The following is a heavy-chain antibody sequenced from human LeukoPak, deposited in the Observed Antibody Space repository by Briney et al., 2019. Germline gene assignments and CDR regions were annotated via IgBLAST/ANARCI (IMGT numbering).Heavy chain of an antibody. CDR2: ISSSGSTI. V-gene: IGHV3-48*03. CDR1: GFTFSSYE. CDR3: ARAQHIVVVTAIPSFDY. D-gene: IGHD2-21*02. J-gene: IGHJ4*02. Sequence: PGGSLRLSCAASGFTFSSYEMNGVRQAPGKGLEGVSYISSSGSTIYYADSVKGRFTISRDNAKNSLYLQMNSLRAEDTAVYYCARAQHIVVVTAIPSFDYWGQGTLVTVSS.